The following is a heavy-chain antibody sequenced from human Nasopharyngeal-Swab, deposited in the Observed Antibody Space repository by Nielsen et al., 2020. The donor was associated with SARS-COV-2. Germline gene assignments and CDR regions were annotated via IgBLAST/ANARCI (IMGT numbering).Heavy chain of an antibody. CDR2: IYWDDDK. J-gene: IGHJ5*02. CDR3: AHNSGYCSGGSCSPGWFDP. V-gene: IGHV2-5*02. Sequence: SGPTLVKPTQTPTLTCTFSGFSLSTSGVGVGWIRQPPGKALEWLALIYWDDDKRYSPSLKSRLTITKDTSKNQVVLTMTNMDPVDTATYYCAHNSGYCSGGSCSPGWFDPWGQGTLVTVSS. D-gene: IGHD2-15*01. CDR1: GFSLSTSGVG.